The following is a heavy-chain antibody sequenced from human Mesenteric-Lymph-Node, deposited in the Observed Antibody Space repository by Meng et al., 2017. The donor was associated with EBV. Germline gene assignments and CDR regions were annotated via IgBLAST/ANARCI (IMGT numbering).Heavy chain of an antibody. CDR1: GYTFTGYY. V-gene: IGHV1-2*04. CDR2: INPNSGGT. Sequence: QVQVVQCGAEVKKPGASGKVSCKSSGYTFTGYYVHWVRQAPGQGLEWMGWINPNSGGTNYAQKFQGWVTMTRDTSINTAYMELSRLRSDDTAVYYCARDDYGDLPLDYWGQGTLVTVSS. D-gene: IGHD4-17*01. CDR3: ARDDYGDLPLDY. J-gene: IGHJ4*02.